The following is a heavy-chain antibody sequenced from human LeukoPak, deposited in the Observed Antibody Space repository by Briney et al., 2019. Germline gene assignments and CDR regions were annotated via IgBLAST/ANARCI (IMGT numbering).Heavy chain of an antibody. D-gene: IGHD3-22*01. V-gene: IGHV3-23*01. CDR3: AKSPGYYDSSGSFIDY. CDR1: GFTFSGYA. J-gene: IGHJ4*02. CDR2: ISGSGGST. Sequence: GGSLRLSCAASGFTFSGYAMSWVRQAPGKGLEWVSAISGSGGSTYYADSVKGRFTISRDNSKNTLYLQMNSLRAEDTAVYYCAKSPGYYDSSGSFIDYWGQGTLVTVSS.